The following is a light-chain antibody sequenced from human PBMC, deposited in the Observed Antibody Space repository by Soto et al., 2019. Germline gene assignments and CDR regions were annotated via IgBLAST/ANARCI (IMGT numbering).Light chain of an antibody. CDR1: QSVSSSY. CDR2: GTS. CDR3: QQYGSSPRT. Sequence: EIVLTQSPGTLSLSPGERGTLSCRASQSVSSSYLAWYQQKPGQAPRLLMYGTSTRATGTPDRFSGSGSGTDFTLTISSLDPEDVAVYYCQQYGSSPRTFGQGTKVEVK. J-gene: IGKJ1*01. V-gene: IGKV3-20*01.